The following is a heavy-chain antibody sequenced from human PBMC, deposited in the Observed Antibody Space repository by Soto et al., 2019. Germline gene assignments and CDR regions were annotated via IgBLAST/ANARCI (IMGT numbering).Heavy chain of an antibody. D-gene: IGHD3-10*01. CDR1: GYTFTSYY. J-gene: IGHJ3*02. Sequence: ASVKVSCKASGYTFTSYYMHWVRQAPGQGLEWMGIIDPSGGNTIYAQKFQDRVTLSRDTSTSIVYMELSSLRSEDTAVYYCARGLYGSGSYWSFDIWGQGTVVTVSS. CDR3: ARGLYGSGSYWSFDI. CDR2: IDPSGGNT. V-gene: IGHV1-46*01.